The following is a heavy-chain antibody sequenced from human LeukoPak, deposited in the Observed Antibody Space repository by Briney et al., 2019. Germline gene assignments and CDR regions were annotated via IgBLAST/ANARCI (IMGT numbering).Heavy chain of an antibody. Sequence: PSETLSLTCTISGGSFSWGGSYWSWIRQPPGKGLEWLGYIFHNGDTYYNSSLKSRVSLSVDKANKKFSLRLTSVTAADTAVYFCARDSRLASRTGTFDSWGQGTLVIVSS. D-gene: IGHD1-7*01. CDR3: ARDSRLASRTGTFDS. V-gene: IGHV4-30-2*01. J-gene: IGHJ4*02. CDR1: GGSFSWGGSY. CDR2: IFHNGDT.